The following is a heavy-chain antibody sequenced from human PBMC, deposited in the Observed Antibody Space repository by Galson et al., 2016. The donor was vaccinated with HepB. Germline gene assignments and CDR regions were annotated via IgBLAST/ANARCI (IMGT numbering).Heavy chain of an antibody. CDR1: GFSFSSYG. Sequence: SLRLSCATSGFSFSSYGMHWVRQAPGKGLEWVAVISYDGSNKYYADSVKCRFTISRDNSKNTLYLQMNTLRAEDTAVYYCARGTFCSGDSCYSPAFDMWGQGTMVTVSS. V-gene: IGHV3-30*03. D-gene: IGHD2-15*01. CDR2: ISYDGSNK. J-gene: IGHJ3*02. CDR3: ARGTFCSGDSCYSPAFDM.